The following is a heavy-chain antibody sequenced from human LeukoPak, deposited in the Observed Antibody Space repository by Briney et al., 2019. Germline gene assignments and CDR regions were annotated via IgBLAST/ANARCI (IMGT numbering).Heavy chain of an antibody. CDR3: ARDQPYDILTGYYPWIDY. Sequence: PGGSLRLSCAASGFTFSSYGMSWVRQAPGKGLEWVSAISGSGGSTYYADSVKGRFTISRDNSKNTLYLQMNSLRAEDTAVYYCARDQPYDILTGYYPWIDYWGQGTLVTVSS. J-gene: IGHJ4*02. D-gene: IGHD3-9*01. V-gene: IGHV3-23*01. CDR1: GFTFSSYG. CDR2: ISGSGGST.